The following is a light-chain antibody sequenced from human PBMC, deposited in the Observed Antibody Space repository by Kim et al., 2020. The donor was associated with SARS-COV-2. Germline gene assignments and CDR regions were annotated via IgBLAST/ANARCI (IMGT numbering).Light chain of an antibody. V-gene: IGLV3-21*04. Sequence: YELTQPPSVSVAPGETARITCGGNNIGSKSVHWYQQKPGQAPVLVIYYDSDRPSGIPERFSGSNSGNTATLTISRVEAGDEADYYCQVWDSSSDQPYVFGTGTKVTVL. J-gene: IGLJ1*01. CDR2: YDS. CDR3: QVWDSSSDQPYV. CDR1: NIGSKS.